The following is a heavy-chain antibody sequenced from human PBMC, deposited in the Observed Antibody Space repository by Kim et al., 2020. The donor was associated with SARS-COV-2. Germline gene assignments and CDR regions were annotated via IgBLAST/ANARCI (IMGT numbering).Heavy chain of an antibody. V-gene: IGHV1-3*01. J-gene: IGHJ3*02. Sequence: ASVKVSCKASGYTFTSYAMHWVRQAPGQRLEWMGWINAGNGNTKYSQKFQGRVTITRDTSASTAYMELSSLRSEDTAVYYCARANSPGTTGYYDSSGYYPGAFDIWGQGTMVTVSS. CDR2: INAGNGNT. CDR3: ARANSPGTTGYYDSSGYYPGAFDI. CDR1: GYTFTSYA. D-gene: IGHD3-22*01.